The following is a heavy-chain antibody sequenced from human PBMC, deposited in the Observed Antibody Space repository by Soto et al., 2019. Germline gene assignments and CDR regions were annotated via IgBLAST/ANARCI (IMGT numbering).Heavy chain of an antibody. CDR1: GYTFTYYW. CDR2: TYPFDSDT. CDR3: ARLFDTSGWYDY. D-gene: IGHD6-19*01. J-gene: IGHJ4*02. V-gene: IGHV5-51*01. Sequence: GESLKISCEGSGYTFTYYWIGWVRQMPGKGLEWMGVTYPFDSDTRYSPSFQGQVTISADKSITTTYLQWSSLKASDTAIYYCARLFDTSGWYDYWGQGTLVTVSS.